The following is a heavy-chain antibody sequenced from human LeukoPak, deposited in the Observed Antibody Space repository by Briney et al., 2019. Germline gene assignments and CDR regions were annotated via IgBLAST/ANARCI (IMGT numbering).Heavy chain of an antibody. Sequence: GASVTVSFKSTVYTHTNYDINWVRQAAGQGLEWVGWINPNSGGTNYAQKFRGSVTMTRDTSISTAYMELSRLRSDDTAVYYCAVRAIDYWGQGTLVTVSS. CDR3: AVRAIDY. D-gene: IGHD4/OR15-4a*01. CDR2: INPNSGGT. CDR1: VYTHTNYD. J-gene: IGHJ4*02. V-gene: IGHV1-2*02.